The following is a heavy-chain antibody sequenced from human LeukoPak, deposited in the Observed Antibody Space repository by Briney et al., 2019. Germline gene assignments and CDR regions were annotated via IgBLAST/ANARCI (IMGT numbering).Heavy chain of an antibody. CDR2: ISSSSSYI. J-gene: IGHJ4*02. CDR1: GFTFSSYS. V-gene: IGHV3-21*01. CDR3: ARAFYYDSSGPDY. Sequence: GGSLRLSCAASGFTFSSYSMTWVRQAPGKGLEWVSSISSSSSYIYYADSVKGRFTISRDNAKNSLYLQMNSLRVEDTAVYYCARAFYYDSSGPDYWGQGTLVTVSS. D-gene: IGHD3-22*01.